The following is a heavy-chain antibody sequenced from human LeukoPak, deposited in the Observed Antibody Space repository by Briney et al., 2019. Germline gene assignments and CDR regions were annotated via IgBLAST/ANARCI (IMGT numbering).Heavy chain of an antibody. CDR1: GYSFTNYW. V-gene: IGHV5-51*01. Sequence: GESLKISCKGSGYSFTNYWIGWVRQMPGKGLEWMGIIYPGDSDTKYSPSFQGQVTISADKSISTAYLQWSSLKASDTAMYYCARQQVACSGGSCYDGNNWFDPWGQGTLVTVSS. J-gene: IGHJ5*02. CDR2: IYPGDSDT. D-gene: IGHD2-15*01. CDR3: ARQQVACSGGSCYDGNNWFDP.